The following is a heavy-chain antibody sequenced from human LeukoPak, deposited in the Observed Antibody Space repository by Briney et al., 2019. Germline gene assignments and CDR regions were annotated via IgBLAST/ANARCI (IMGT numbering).Heavy chain of an antibody. J-gene: IGHJ4*02. CDR2: IIPKYGAP. CDR3: GLGTGPDY. D-gene: IGHD3/OR15-3a*01. Sequence: SVKVSCKAFGGTFSTYAINWVRQAPGRGLEWVGRIIPKYGAPNYAQKFQGRVTITTDESTRTAYMELSSLRSEDTAVYYCGLGTGPDYWGQGTLVTVSS. CDR1: GGTFSTYA. V-gene: IGHV1-69*05.